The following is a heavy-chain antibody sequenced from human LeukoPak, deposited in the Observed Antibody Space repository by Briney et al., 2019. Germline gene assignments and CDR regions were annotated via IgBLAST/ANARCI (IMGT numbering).Heavy chain of an antibody. CDR3: TRYCISSSCYYGGPPPDY. V-gene: IGHV1-18*01. D-gene: IGHD2-2*01. CDR2: ISGYSGDT. Sequence: ASVKVSCKASGYTFTSYGISWVRQAPGQRLEWMGWISGYSGDTNYAHHLQGRVTLTTDRSTNTAYMELRSLRSDDTAVYYCTRYCISSSCYYGGPPPDYWGQGTLVTVSS. CDR1: GYTFTSYG. J-gene: IGHJ4*02.